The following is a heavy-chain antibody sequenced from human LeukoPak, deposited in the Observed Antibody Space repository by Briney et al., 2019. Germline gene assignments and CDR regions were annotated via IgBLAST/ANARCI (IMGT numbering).Heavy chain of an antibody. CDR3: AKDRERWLQSDYYYMDV. CDR1: GFTFSSYE. J-gene: IGHJ6*03. D-gene: IGHD5-24*01. Sequence: GGSLRLSCAASGFTFSSYEMNWVRQAPGKGLEWVSYISSSGSTIYYADSVKGRFTISRDNAKNSLYLQMNSLRAEDTAVYYCAKDRERWLQSDYYYMDVWGKGTTVTISS. V-gene: IGHV3-48*03. CDR2: ISSSGSTI.